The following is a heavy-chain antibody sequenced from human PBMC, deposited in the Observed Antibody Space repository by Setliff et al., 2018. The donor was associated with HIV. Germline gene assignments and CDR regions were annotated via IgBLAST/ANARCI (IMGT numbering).Heavy chain of an antibody. Sequence: SETLSLTCAVSGGSISSHYWSWIRQPPGKGLEWIGYIYYSGNSNYNPSLKSRITMSVDTSKTQVSLRLSSVTAADTAVYFCARRTNGYAALDYWGQGTLVTVSS. CDR3: ARRTNGYAALDY. CDR1: GGSISSHY. D-gene: IGHD5-12*01. V-gene: IGHV4-59*11. CDR2: IYYSGNS. J-gene: IGHJ4*02.